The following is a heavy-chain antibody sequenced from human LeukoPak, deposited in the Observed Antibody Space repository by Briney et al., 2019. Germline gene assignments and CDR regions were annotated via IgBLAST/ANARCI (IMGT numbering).Heavy chain of an antibody. CDR3: ARDGHSSGSGLDY. D-gene: IGHD3-22*01. J-gene: IGHJ4*02. V-gene: IGHV4-59*01. CDR2: IYYTGST. CDR1: GGSISSYY. Sequence: SETLSLTCTVPGGSISSYYWSWIRQPPRKGLEWIGYIYYTGSTNYNPSLKSRVTISVDTSKNQFSLKLSSVTAADTAVYYCARDGHSSGSGLDYWGQGTLVTVSS.